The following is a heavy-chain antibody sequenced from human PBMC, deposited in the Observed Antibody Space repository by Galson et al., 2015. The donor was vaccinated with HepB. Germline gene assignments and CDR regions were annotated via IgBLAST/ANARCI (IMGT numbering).Heavy chain of an antibody. V-gene: IGHV1-69*13. D-gene: IGHD2-15*01. J-gene: IGHJ4*02. Sequence: SVKVSCKASGGTFSSYAISWVRQAPGQGLEWMGGIIPIFGTANYAQKFQGRVTITADESTSTAYMELSSLRSEDTAVYYCARGLRPRGFWQLPEYAFDYWGQGTLVTVSS. CDR3: ARGLRPRGFWQLPEYAFDY. CDR2: IIPIFGTA. CDR1: GGTFSSYA.